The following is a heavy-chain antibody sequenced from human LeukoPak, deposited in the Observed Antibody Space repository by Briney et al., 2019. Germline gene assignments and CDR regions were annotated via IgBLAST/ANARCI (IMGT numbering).Heavy chain of an antibody. D-gene: IGHD3-22*01. CDR1: GYTFTSYG. CDR2: ISAYNGNT. V-gene: IGHV1-18*01. J-gene: IGHJ4*02. Sequence: ASVKVSCKASGYTFTSYGISWVRQAPGQGLEWMGWISAYNGNTNYAQKLQGRVTMTTDTSTSTAYMELRSLRSDDTAVYYCARKGFYYDSSGYSDYWGQGTLVTVSS. CDR3: ARKGFYYDSSGYSDY.